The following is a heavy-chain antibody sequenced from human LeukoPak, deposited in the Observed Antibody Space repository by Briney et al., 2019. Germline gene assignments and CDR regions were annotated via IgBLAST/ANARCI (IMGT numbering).Heavy chain of an antibody. CDR3: ARGGGVRTGSGWRPGNWFDP. J-gene: IGHJ5*02. Sequence: SETLSLTCTVSGGSISSGSYYWSWIRQPAGKGLEWIGRIYTSGSTNYNPSLKSRVTISVDTSKNQFSLKLSSVTAADTAVYYCARGGGVRTGSGWRPGNWFDPWGQGTLVIVSS. CDR2: IYTSGST. D-gene: IGHD6-19*01. V-gene: IGHV4-61*02. CDR1: GGSISSGSYY.